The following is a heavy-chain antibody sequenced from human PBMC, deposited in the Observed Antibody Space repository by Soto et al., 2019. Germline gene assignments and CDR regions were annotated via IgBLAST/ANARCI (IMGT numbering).Heavy chain of an antibody. Sequence: PSETLSLTCTVSGSPISDNYWSWFRQAPGQGLEWVGDIYYTGTTTYNPSLKSRVTISVDTSKNQFSLKLRSVTAADTAVYYCARVSGIYYYGMDVAGQMTTVTVSS. V-gene: IGHV4-59*12. J-gene: IGHJ6*02. CDR3: ARVSGIYYYGMDV. CDR2: IYYTGTT. CDR1: GSPISDNY. D-gene: IGHD3-10*01.